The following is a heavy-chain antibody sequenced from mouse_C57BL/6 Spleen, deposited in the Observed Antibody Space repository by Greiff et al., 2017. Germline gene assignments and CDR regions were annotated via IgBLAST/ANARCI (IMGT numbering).Heavy chain of an antibody. CDR2: INPSTGGT. Sequence: VQLQQSGPELVKPGASVKISCKASGYSFTGYYMNWVKQSPEKSLEWIGEINPSTGGTTYNQKFKAKATLTVDKSSSTAYMQLKSLTSEDSAVYYGARSPLYGSSYDYAMDYWGQGTSVTVSS. CDR1: GYSFTGYY. J-gene: IGHJ4*01. CDR3: ARSPLYGSSYDYAMDY. V-gene: IGHV1-42*01. D-gene: IGHD1-1*01.